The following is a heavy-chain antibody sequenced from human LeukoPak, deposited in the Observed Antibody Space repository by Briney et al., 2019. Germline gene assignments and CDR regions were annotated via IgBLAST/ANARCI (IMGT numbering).Heavy chain of an antibody. CDR1: GFTFSSYA. CDR2: ISGSGGTT. J-gene: IGHJ4*02. Sequence: GGSLRLSCAASGFTFSSYAMNWVRQAPGKGLEWVSGISGSGGTTYYADSVKGRFTISRDNSKNTLHLQMNSLRAEDTAVYYCTTVGYSSSWYHDYWGQGTLVTVSS. V-gene: IGHV3-23*01. D-gene: IGHD6-13*01. CDR3: TTVGYSSSWYHDY.